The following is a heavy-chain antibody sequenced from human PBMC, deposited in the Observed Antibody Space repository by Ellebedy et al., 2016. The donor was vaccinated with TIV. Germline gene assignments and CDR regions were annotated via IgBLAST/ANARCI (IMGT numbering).Heavy chain of an antibody. CDR1: GLTFSSHA. CDR2: ISGSGDKT. D-gene: IGHD3-10*01. J-gene: IGHJ4*02. Sequence: GESLKISCEASGLTFSSHAMSWVRQAPGKGLEWVSAISGSGDKTYYADSVKGRFTISRDNSKNTLYLQMDSLKSDDTAVYYCVTTYYHEGSSYYPFYFDSWGQGALVTVSS. CDR3: VTTYYHEGSSYYPFYFDS. V-gene: IGHV3-23*01.